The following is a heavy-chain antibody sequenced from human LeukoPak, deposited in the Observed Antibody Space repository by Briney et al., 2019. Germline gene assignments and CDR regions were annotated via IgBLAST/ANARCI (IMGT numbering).Heavy chain of an antibody. CDR3: ARCEVAVAGWFDP. J-gene: IGHJ5*02. CDR2: IYPGGSDT. Sequence: GESLKISCKGSGYSFTSYWIGWVRQMPGKGLEWMGIIYPGGSDTRYSPSFQGQVTISADKSISTAYLQWSSLKASDTAMYYCARCEVAVAGWFDPWGQGTLVTVSS. CDR1: GYSFTSYW. D-gene: IGHD6-19*01. V-gene: IGHV5-51*01.